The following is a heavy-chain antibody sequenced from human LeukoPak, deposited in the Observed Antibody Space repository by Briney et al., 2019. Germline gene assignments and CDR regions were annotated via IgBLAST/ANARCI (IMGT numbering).Heavy chain of an antibody. Sequence: PSETLSLTCTVSGGSVSSGSYYWSWTRQPPGKGLEWIGYIYYSGSTNYNPSLKSRVTISADTSKNQFSLKLSSVTAADTAVYYCARAVAGTYGYWGQGTLVTVSS. D-gene: IGHD6-19*01. J-gene: IGHJ4*02. V-gene: IGHV4-61*01. CDR3: ARAVAGTYGY. CDR2: IYYSGST. CDR1: GGSVSSGSYY.